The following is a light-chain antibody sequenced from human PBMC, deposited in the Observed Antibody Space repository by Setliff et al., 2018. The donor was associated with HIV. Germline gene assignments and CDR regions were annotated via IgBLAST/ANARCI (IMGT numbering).Light chain of an antibody. CDR2: GVS. CDR1: SSDVGGYDY. J-gene: IGLJ1*01. CDR3: NSYTSTRTLV. Sequence: QSALTQPASVSGSPGQSITIPCTGASSDVGGYDYVSWYQQHPGKAPKLLIYGVSNRTSGVSNRFSGSKSGNTASLTISGLQAEDEAEYYCNSYTSTRTLVFGSGSKVTVL. V-gene: IGLV2-14*01.